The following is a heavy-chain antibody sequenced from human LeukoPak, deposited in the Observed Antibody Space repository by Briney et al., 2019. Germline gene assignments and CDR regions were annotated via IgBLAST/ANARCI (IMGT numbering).Heavy chain of an antibody. CDR1: GYTFTSYY. J-gene: IGHJ6*02. Sequence: ASVKVSCKASGYTFTSYYMHWVRQAPGQGLEWMGIINPSGGSTSYAQKFQGRVTMTRDTSTSTVYMELSSLRSEDTAVYYCAIHTVTKDTPADYYYGMDVWGQGTTVTVSS. V-gene: IGHV1-46*01. CDR2: INPSGGST. CDR3: AIHTVTKDTPADYYYGMDV. D-gene: IGHD4-11*01.